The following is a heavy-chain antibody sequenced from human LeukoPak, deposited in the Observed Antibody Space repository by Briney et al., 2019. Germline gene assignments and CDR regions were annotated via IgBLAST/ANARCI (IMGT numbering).Heavy chain of an antibody. CDR1: GFTFSSYA. CDR3: ARARYYDFWSGPYYFDY. J-gene: IGHJ4*02. CDR2: IYSGGST. D-gene: IGHD3-3*01. Sequence: GGSLRLSCAASGFTFSSYAMSWVRQAPGKGLEWVSVIYSGGSTYYADSVKGRFTISRDNSKNTLYLQMNSLRAEDTAVYYCARARYYDFWSGPYYFDYWGQGTLVTVSS. V-gene: IGHV3-53*01.